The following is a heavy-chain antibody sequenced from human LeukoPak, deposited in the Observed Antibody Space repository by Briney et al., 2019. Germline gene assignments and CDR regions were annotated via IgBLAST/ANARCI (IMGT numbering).Heavy chain of an antibody. V-gene: IGHV4-38-2*02. J-gene: IGHJ4*02. D-gene: IGHD6-13*01. CDR1: GYSISSCYY. CDR2: IYHSANA. CDR3: ARDLDSSSWYVGY. Sequence: SETLSLTCAVSGYSISSCYYWGWIRQPPGEGLEWIGSIYHSANAYSNPSLKSRVTISVDTSKNQFSLKLTSVTAADTAVYYCARDLDSSSWYVGYWGQGTLVTVSS.